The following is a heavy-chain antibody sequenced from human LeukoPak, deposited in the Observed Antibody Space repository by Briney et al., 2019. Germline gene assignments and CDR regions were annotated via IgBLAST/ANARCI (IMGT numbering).Heavy chain of an antibody. D-gene: IGHD1-26*01. J-gene: IGHJ3*02. CDR1: GFSFSDSE. Sequence: PGGSLRLSCAATGFSFSDSEMNWVRQAPGKGLEWVSYITNGGSNIYYADSVKGRFAISRDNAKNSLYLQMNSLRAEDTAVYYCARPKMGARVFDIWGQGTMVTVSS. CDR3: ARPKMGARVFDI. V-gene: IGHV3-48*03. CDR2: ITNGGSNI.